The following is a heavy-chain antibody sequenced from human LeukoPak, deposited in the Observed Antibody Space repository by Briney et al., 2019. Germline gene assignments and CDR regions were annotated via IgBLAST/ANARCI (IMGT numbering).Heavy chain of an antibody. V-gene: IGHV1-69*13. Sequence: ASVKVSCKASGGTFSSYAISWVRQAPGQGLEWMGGIIPIFGTANYAQKFQGRVTITADESTSTAYMELSSLRSEDTAVYYCASPALLSSIAARYYFDYWGQGTLVTVSS. D-gene: IGHD6-6*01. CDR3: ASPALLSSIAARYYFDY. CDR1: GGTFSSYA. J-gene: IGHJ4*02. CDR2: IIPIFGTA.